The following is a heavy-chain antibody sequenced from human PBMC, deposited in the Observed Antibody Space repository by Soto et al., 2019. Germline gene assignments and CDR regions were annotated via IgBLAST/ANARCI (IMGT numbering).Heavy chain of an antibody. CDR2: IVVGSGNT. D-gene: IGHD1-7*01. J-gene: IGHJ6*02. CDR3: TTRRVTGTIYYYYGMDA. Sequence: SVKVSCKASGFTFTSSAVQWVRQARGQRLEWIGWIVVGSGNTNYAQKFQERVTITRDMSTSTAYMELSSLRSEDTAVYYCTTRRVTGTIYYYYGMDAWGQGTTVTVSS. CDR1: GFTFTSSA. V-gene: IGHV1-58*01.